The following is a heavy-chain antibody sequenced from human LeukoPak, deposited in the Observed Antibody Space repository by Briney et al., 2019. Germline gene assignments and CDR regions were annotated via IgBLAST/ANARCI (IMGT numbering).Heavy chain of an antibody. CDR2: INHSGST. CDR3: ARGKGYDYVWGSYRTRPFDY. V-gene: IGHV4-34*01. CDR1: GGSFSGYY. Sequence: SETLSLTCAVYGGSFSGYYWSWIRQPPRKGLEWIGEINHSGSTNYNPSLKSRVTISVDTSKNQFSLKLSPVTAADTAVYYCARGKGYDYVWGSYRTRPFDYWGQGTLVTVSS. J-gene: IGHJ4*02. D-gene: IGHD3-16*02.